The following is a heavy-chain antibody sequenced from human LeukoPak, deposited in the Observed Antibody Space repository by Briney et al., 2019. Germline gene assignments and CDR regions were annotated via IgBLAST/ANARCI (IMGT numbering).Heavy chain of an antibody. CDR1: GFTFSSYA. J-gene: IGHJ6*02. CDR3: ASTRYYYYYYGMDV. CDR2: ISYDGSNK. Sequence: GRSLRLSCEASGFTFSSYATHWVRQAPGKGLEWVAVISYDGSNKYYADSVKGRFTISRDNSKNTLYLQMNSLRAEDTAVYYCASTRYYYYYYGMDVWGQGTTVTVSS. V-gene: IGHV3-30*14.